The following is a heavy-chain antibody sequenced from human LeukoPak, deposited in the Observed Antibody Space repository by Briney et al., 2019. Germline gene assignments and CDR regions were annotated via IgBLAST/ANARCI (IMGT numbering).Heavy chain of an antibody. CDR2: ISSGGST. CDR3: AKDTYSTSPYYFDY. CDR1: GFTFNNYA. J-gene: IGHJ4*02. Sequence: GGSLRLSCAAAGFTFNNYAMSWVRQALGKGLKWVSGISSGGSTYYADSVKGRFTISRDNSKNTLYLQMNSLRAEDTAVYYCAKDTYSTSPYYFDYWGQGTLVTVSS. V-gene: IGHV3-23*01. D-gene: IGHD1-26*01.